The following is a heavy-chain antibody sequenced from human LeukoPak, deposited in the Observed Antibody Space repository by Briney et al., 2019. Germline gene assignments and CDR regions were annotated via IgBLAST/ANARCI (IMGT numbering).Heavy chain of an antibody. D-gene: IGHD6-13*01. CDR1: GFTFSSYW. CDR2: IKQDGSEK. Sequence: GGSLRLSCAASGFTFSSYWMSWVRQAPGKGLEWVANIKQDGSEKYYVDSVKGRFTISRDNAKNSLYLQMNSLRAEDTAVYYCARVGGDYSSSWYGDYYCYYMDVWGKGTTVTVSS. V-gene: IGHV3-7*01. J-gene: IGHJ6*03. CDR3: ARVGGDYSSSWYGDYYCYYMDV.